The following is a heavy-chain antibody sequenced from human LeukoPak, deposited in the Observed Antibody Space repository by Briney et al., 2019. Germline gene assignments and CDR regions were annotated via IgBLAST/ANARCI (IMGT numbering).Heavy chain of an antibody. Sequence: GGSLRLSCAASGFTLGKYWMLWVRQAPGKGLESVSRINTDGTVTTYADSVKGRFTVSRDNAANTMFLQMDSVRDEDTAVYYCATKQWLAPPPDSWGQGTPVTVSS. CDR3: ATKQWLAPPPDS. CDR2: INTDGTVT. V-gene: IGHV3-74*01. CDR1: GFTLGKYW. J-gene: IGHJ4*02. D-gene: IGHD6-19*01.